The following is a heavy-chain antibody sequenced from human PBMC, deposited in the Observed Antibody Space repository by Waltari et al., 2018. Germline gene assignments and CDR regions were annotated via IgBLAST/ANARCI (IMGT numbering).Heavy chain of an antibody. V-gene: IGHV4-34*01. Sequence: QVQLQQWGAGLLKPSETLSLTCAVYGGSLSGYYWSWIRQPPGKGLEWIGEINHIGSTIYNPSLKSRVTISVDTSKNQFSLKLSSVTVADTAVYYCARAIGFWSGFPNYYYCYYMDVWDKGTTVTVSS. J-gene: IGHJ6*03. D-gene: IGHD3-3*01. CDR2: INHIGST. CDR1: GGSLSGYY. CDR3: ARAIGFWSGFPNYYYCYYMDV.